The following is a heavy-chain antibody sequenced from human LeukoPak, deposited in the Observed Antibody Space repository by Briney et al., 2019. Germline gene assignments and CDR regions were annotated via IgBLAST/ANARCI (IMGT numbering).Heavy chain of an antibody. Sequence: PGGSLRLSCAASGFTFSSYGMHWVRQAPGKGLEWVAVIWYDGSNKYYADSVKGRFTISRDNSKNTLYLQMNSLRAEDTAVYYCARGRYSSGWYNWFDPWGQGTLVTVSS. V-gene: IGHV3-33*01. J-gene: IGHJ5*02. D-gene: IGHD6-19*01. CDR3: ARGRYSSGWYNWFDP. CDR2: IWYDGSNK. CDR1: GFTFSSYG.